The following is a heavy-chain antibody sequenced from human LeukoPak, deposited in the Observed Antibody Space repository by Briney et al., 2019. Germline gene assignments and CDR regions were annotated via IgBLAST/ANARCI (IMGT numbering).Heavy chain of an antibody. CDR1: GGSISSYY. Sequence: PSETLSLTCTVSGGSISSYYWSWIRQPPGKGLEWIGYIYYSGSTNYNPSLKSRVTISVDTSKNQFSLKLSSVTAADTAVYYCARDCALPYYDFWSGFGGNYYGMDVWGQGTTVTVSS. D-gene: IGHD3-3*01. CDR3: ARDCALPYYDFWSGFGGNYYGMDV. V-gene: IGHV4-59*01. J-gene: IGHJ6*02. CDR2: IYYSGST.